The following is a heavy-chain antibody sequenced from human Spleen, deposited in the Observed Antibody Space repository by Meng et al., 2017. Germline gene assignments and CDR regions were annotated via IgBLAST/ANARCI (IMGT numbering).Heavy chain of an antibody. CDR3: AKVTGPFYGSGSYYDMDV. J-gene: IGHJ6*02. Sequence: GESLKISCAGSGFTFNSYAMSWVRQAPGKGLEWVSGISGSGGRTYYADSVRGRFTISRDNSKNTLYLQMNSLRVEDTALYYWAKVTGPFYGSGSYYDMDVWGQGTTVTVSS. CDR1: GFTFNSYA. CDR2: ISGSGGRT. V-gene: IGHV3-23*01. D-gene: IGHD3-10*01.